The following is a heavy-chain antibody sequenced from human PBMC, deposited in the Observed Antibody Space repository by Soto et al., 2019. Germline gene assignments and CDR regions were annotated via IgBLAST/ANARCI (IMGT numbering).Heavy chain of an antibody. V-gene: IGHV4-30-4*01. CDR2: IYYSGST. J-gene: IGHJ3*02. CDR3: ARDVGGSGSIVATIMDAFDI. CDR1: GGSISSGDYY. Sequence: SETLSLTCTVSGGSISSGDYYWSWIRQPPWRGLEWIGYIYYSGSTYYNPSLKSRVTISVDTSKNQFSLKLSSVTAADTAVYYCARDVGGSGSIVATIMDAFDIWGQGTMVTVSS. D-gene: IGHD5-12*01.